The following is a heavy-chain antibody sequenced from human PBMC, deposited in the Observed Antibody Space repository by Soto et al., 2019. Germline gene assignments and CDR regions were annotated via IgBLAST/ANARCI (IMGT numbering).Heavy chain of an antibody. CDR3: ARDFNDWMADAFDI. Sequence: GGSLRLSCAASGFTFSSYWMSWFRQAPGKGLEWVANIKQDGSEKYYVDSVKGRFTISRDNAKNSLYLQMNSLRAEDTAVYYCARDFNDWMADAFDIWGQGTMVTVS. CDR1: GFTFSSYW. V-gene: IGHV3-7*01. D-gene: IGHD2-21*01. J-gene: IGHJ3*02. CDR2: IKQDGSEK.